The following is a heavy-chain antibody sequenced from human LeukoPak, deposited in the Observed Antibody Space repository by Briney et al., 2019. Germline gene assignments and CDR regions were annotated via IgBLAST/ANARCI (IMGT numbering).Heavy chain of an antibody. D-gene: IGHD3-10*01. J-gene: IGHJ6*03. Sequence: GGSLRLSCAASGFTFSSYAMSWVRQAPGEGLEWVSAISGSGGTTYYADSVKGRFTISRDNSKNTLYLQMNSLRAEDTAVYYCAKEGLLYYYMDVWGKGTTVTVSS. V-gene: IGHV3-23*01. CDR1: GFTFSSYA. CDR2: ISGSGGTT. CDR3: AKEGLLYYYMDV.